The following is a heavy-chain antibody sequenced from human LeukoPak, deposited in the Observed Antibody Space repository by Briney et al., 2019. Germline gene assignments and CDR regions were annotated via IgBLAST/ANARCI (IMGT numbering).Heavy chain of an antibody. V-gene: IGHV4-34*01. CDR3: ARDRRYYYDSSGYLGY. J-gene: IGHJ4*02. Sequence: SETLSLTCAVYGGSFSGYYWSWIRQPPGKGLEWIGEINHSGSTNYNPSLKGRVTISVDTSKNQFSLKLSSVTAADTAVYYCARDRRYYYDSSGYLGYWGQGTLVTVSS. CDR1: GGSFSGYY. D-gene: IGHD3-22*01. CDR2: INHSGST.